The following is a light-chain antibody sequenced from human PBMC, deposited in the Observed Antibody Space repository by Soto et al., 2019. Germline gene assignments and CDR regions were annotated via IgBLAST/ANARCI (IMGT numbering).Light chain of an antibody. CDR1: SIDVGGYNY. CDR2: EVS. CDR3: SSYSNSSPHSV. Sequence: QSALTQPASVSGSPGQSITISCTGTSIDVGGYNYVSWYQQHPGKAPKLMIYEVSNRPSGVSNRFSGSKSGNTASLTISGLQAEDEADYYYSSYSNSSPHSVFGTGTKLTVL. J-gene: IGLJ1*01. V-gene: IGLV2-14*01.